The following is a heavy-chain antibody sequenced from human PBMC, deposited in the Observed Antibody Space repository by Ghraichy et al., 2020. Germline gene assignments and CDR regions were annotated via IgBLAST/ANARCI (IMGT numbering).Heavy chain of an antibody. V-gene: IGHV4-39*02. Sequence: SETLSLTCTVSGGSISTSSYYWGWLRQPPGKGLEWIGSIYYSGTTYDRPSLKSRVTMSVDTSKNQFSLKLTSVTAADTAVYYCARDYYESGPAWRWFDPWGQGTLVTVSS. CDR1: GGSISTSSYY. D-gene: IGHD3-22*01. CDR3: ARDYYESGPAWRWFDP. J-gene: IGHJ5*02. CDR2: IYYSGTT.